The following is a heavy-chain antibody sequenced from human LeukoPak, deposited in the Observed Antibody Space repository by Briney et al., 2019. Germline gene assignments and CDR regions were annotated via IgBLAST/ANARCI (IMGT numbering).Heavy chain of an antibody. CDR2: INSDGSST. J-gene: IGHJ1*01. V-gene: IGHV3-74*01. CDR1: GXTFSSYW. CDR3: ARDPRGGTLEH. D-gene: IGHD3-10*01. Sequence: GGSLRLSCAASGXTFSSYWMHWVRQVPGKGLVWVSRINSDGSSTDYADSVKGRFTISRDNAKNTVYLQMNSLRAEDTVVYYCARDPRGGTLEHWGQGTLVTVSS.